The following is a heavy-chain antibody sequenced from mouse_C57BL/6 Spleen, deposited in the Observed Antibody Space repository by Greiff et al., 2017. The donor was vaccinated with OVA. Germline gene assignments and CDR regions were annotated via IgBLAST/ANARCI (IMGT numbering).Heavy chain of an antibody. CDR1: GYAFSSSW. V-gene: IGHV1-82*01. CDR2: IYPGDGDT. Sequence: VKLQESGPELVKPGASVKISCKASGYAFSSSWMNWVKQRPGKGLEWIGRIYPGDGDTNYNGKFKGKATLTADKSSSTAYMQLSSLTSEDSAVYFCARGEVYYFDYWGQGTTLTVSS. J-gene: IGHJ2*01. CDR3: ARGEVYYFDY.